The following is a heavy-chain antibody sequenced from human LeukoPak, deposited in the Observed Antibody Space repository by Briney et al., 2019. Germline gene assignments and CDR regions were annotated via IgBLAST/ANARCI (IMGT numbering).Heavy chain of an antibody. Sequence: EASVKVSCTASGYTFTSYDINGGREATGQGLEWRVWMNPNSGNTGYAQKLQGRVTITRNTSINTAYMELSSLRSEDTAVYYCARYSGSYYFDYWGQGSLVTVSS. J-gene: IGHJ4*02. CDR1: GYTFTSYD. CDR2: MNPNSGNT. V-gene: IGHV1-8*03. CDR3: ARYSGSYYFDY. D-gene: IGHD1-26*01.